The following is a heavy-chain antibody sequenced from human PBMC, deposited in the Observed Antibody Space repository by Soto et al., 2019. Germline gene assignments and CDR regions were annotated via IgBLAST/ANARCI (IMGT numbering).Heavy chain of an antibody. V-gene: IGHV1-18*01. Sequence: ASVKVSCKASGYTFTSYGISWVRQAPGQGLEWMGWISAYNGNTNYAQKLQGRVTMTTDTSTSTAYMELRSLRSDDTAVYYCARDRSSSWYSKTSTPNMDVWGKGTTVTVSS. CDR3: ARDRSSSWYSKTSTPNMDV. CDR2: ISAYNGNT. D-gene: IGHD6-13*01. CDR1: GYTFTSYG. J-gene: IGHJ6*03.